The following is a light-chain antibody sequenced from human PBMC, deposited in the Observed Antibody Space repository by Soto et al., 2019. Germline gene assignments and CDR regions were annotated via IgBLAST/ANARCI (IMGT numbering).Light chain of an antibody. CDR2: DVS. V-gene: IGLV2-14*01. CDR1: SSDVVGYNY. J-gene: IGLJ1*01. Sequence: QSVLTQPAFVSGSPGQSITISCTGTSSDVVGYNYVSWYQQHPGKAPKLMIYDVSNRPSGVSNRFSGSKSGNTASLTISGLQAEDEADYYCSSYTSSSTPLYVFGTGTKVTVL. CDR3: SSYTSSSTPLYV.